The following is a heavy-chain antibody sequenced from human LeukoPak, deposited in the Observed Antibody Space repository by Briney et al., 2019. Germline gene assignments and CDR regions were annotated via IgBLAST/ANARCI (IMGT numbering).Heavy chain of an antibody. CDR3: ARASPHCSGGSCYPTYYYYMDV. CDR2: ISSSSSYI. CDR1: GFAFSSYS. D-gene: IGHD2-15*01. V-gene: IGHV3-21*01. Sequence: GGSLRLSCAASGFAFSSYSMNWVRQAPGKGLEWVSSISSSSSYIYYADSVKGRFTIPRDNAKNSLYLQMNSLRAEDTAVYYCARASPHCSGGSCYPTYYYYMDVWGKGTTVTVSS. J-gene: IGHJ6*03.